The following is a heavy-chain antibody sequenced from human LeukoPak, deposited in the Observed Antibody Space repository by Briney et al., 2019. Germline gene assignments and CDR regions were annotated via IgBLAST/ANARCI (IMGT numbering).Heavy chain of an antibody. CDR1: GYTFTSYA. Sequence: ASVKVSCKASGYTFTSYAMHWVRQAPGQRLEWMGWINAGNGNTKYSQKFQGRVTITRDTSASTAYMGLSSLRSEDTAVYYCARGDVSYYDSSGYYYAYWGQGTLVTVSS. CDR3: ARGDVSYYDSSGYYYAY. D-gene: IGHD3-22*01. J-gene: IGHJ4*02. V-gene: IGHV1-3*01. CDR2: INAGNGNT.